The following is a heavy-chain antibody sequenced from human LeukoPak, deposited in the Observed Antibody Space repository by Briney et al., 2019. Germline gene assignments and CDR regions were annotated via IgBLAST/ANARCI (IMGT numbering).Heavy chain of an antibody. J-gene: IGHJ4*02. CDR3: ASLGDIAVADTDFDY. CDR1: GYSFTSYW. D-gene: IGHD6-19*01. Sequence: GESLRISCKGSGYSFTSYWISWVRQVPGKGLEWMGNIDPSDSYTNYSPSFQGHVTISADKSISTAYLQWSSLKASDTAMYYCASLGDIAVADTDFDYWGQGTLVTVSS. CDR2: IDPSDSYT. V-gene: IGHV5-10-1*01.